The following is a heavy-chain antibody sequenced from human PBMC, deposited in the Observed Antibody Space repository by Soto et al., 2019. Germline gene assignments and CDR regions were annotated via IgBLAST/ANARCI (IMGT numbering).Heavy chain of an antibody. CDR1: GVSVTSGGNS. Sequence: TLSLTCTVSGVSVTSGGNSWTWIRRPPGKGLECIGYIYHSGTTYYNPSLKGRVTISIDRSRNQFSLKLTSVTAADTAVYYCERDQGYSGYASYFDYWGQGALVTVSS. D-gene: IGHD5-12*01. V-gene: IGHV4-30-2*01. CDR2: IYHSGTT. J-gene: IGHJ4*02. CDR3: ERDQGYSGYASYFDY.